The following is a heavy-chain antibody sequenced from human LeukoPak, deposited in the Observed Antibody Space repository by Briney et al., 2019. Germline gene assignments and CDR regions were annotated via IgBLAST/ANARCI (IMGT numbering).Heavy chain of an antibody. CDR2: ISHDGSSE. CDR1: GFTFSNYD. CDR3: AKASYGSGNWGTIEY. Sequence: GRSLRLSCAASGFTFSNYDMHWVRQAPGKGLEWEAVISHDGSSEYYADSVKGRFTVSRDNSKNTLYLQMNSLRPEDTAVYYCAKASYGSGNWGTIEYWGQGILVTVSS. D-gene: IGHD3-10*01. J-gene: IGHJ4*02. V-gene: IGHV3-30*18.